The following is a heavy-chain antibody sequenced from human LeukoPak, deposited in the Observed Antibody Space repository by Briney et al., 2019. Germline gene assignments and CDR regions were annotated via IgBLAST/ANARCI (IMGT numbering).Heavy chain of an antibody. J-gene: IGHJ6*03. CDR2: IIPIFGTA. V-gene: IGHV1-69*13. D-gene: IGHD6-13*01. CDR1: GGTFSSYA. CDR3: ASIAAAGTLYYYYYYMDV. Sequence: SVKVSCKASGGTFSSYAISWVRQAPGQGLEWMGGIIPIFGTANYAQKFQGRVTITADESTSTAYMELSSLRSEDTAVYYCASIAAAGTLYYYYYYMDVWGKGTTVTVSS.